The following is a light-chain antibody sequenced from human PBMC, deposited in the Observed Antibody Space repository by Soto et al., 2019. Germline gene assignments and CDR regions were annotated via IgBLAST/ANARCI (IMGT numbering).Light chain of an antibody. CDR1: QSVSTH. Sequence: EVVMTQSPVNLSVSPDERATLSCRASQSVSTHLAWYQQKPGQAPKLLIYAASTRVTGISARFSGSGSGTEFSLTISSLQSDDFATYYCQQYYTDSRTWTFGHGTKVEIK. CDR3: QQYYTDSRTWT. J-gene: IGKJ1*01. CDR2: AAS. V-gene: IGKV3-15*01.